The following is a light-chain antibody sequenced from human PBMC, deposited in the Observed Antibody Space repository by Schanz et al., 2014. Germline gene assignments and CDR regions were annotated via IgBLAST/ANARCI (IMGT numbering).Light chain of an antibody. V-gene: IGKV3-20*01. CDR1: HIVTSSY. CDR3: QQYGSSPQT. CDR2: GAS. Sequence: EIVLTQSPGTLSLSPGERATLSCRARHIVTSSYLAWYQQKPGQAPRLLIYGASSRATGIPDRFSGSESGTDFTLTISRLEPEDFAVYYCQQYGSSPQTFGQGTKVEIK. J-gene: IGKJ1*01.